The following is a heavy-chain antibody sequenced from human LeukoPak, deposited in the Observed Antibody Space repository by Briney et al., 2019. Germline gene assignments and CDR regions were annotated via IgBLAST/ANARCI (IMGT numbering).Heavy chain of an antibody. CDR2: ISWNSDIL. CDR1: GFTFDDYG. V-gene: IGHV3-9*01. D-gene: IGHD3-16*01. Sequence: GVSLRLSCAASGFTFDDYGMHWVRQAPGKGLEWVSGISWNSDILGYADSVKGRFSISRDNAKNSLYLQMNSLRAEDTALYYCARGGVTELYYGMDVWGQGTTVTVSS. J-gene: IGHJ6*02. CDR3: ARGGVTELYYGMDV.